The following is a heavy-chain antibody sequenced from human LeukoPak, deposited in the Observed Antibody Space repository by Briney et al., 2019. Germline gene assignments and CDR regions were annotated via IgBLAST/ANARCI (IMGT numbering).Heavy chain of an antibody. D-gene: IGHD3-10*01. J-gene: IGHJ4*02. Sequence: PGGSLRLSCGASGFTFSSYAMHWVRQAPGKGLEWVAVISYDGSNKYYADSVKGRFTISRDNSKNTLYLQMNSLRAEDTAVYYCANVDRSYEDYWGQGTLVTVSS. CDR2: ISYDGSNK. V-gene: IGHV3-30*18. CDR1: GFTFSSYA. CDR3: ANVDRSYEDY.